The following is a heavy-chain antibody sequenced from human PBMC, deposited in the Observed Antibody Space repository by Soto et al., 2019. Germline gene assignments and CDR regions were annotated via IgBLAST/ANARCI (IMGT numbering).Heavy chain of an antibody. V-gene: IGHV4-39*01. CDR3: ARHSEVGSYYYYYYVTDV. J-gene: IGHJ6*02. CDR2: IYYSGST. Sequence: PSETLSLTCTVSGGSISSSSYYWGWIRQPPGKGLEWIGSIYYSGSTYYNPSLKSRVTISVDTSKNQFSLKLSSVTAADTAVYYCARHSEVGSYYYYYYVTDVWGQGTTVTVSS. CDR1: GGSISSSSYY. D-gene: IGHD2-15*01.